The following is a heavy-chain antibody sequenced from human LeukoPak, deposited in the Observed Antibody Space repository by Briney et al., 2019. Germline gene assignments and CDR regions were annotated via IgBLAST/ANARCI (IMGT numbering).Heavy chain of an antibody. V-gene: IGHV1-8*01. J-gene: IGHJ6*02. D-gene: IGHD3-10*01. CDR1: GYTFTSYD. Sequence: ASVKVSCKASGYTFTSYDINWVRQATGQGREWMGRMNPNSGNTGYAQKFQGRVTMTRNTSISTAYMELSSLRSEDTAVYYCARMVRGVIPDYYYYGMDVWGQGTTVTVSS. CDR3: ARMVRGVIPDYYYYGMDV. CDR2: MNPNSGNT.